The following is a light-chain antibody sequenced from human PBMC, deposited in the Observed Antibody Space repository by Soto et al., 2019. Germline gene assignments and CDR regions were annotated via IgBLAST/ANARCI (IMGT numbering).Light chain of an antibody. CDR1: QSVSSN. Sequence: EIVMTQSPATLSVSPGERATLSCRASQSVSSNLAWYQQKPGQAPRLLIYGASTRATGIPARFSGSGSGTEXXLXXXSLQSEDFAVYYCQQYNNWPGTFGQGTKVEIK. CDR3: QQYNNWPGT. CDR2: GAS. J-gene: IGKJ1*01. V-gene: IGKV3-15*01.